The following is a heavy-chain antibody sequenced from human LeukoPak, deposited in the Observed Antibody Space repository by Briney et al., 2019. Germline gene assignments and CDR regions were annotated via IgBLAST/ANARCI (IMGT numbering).Heavy chain of an antibody. J-gene: IGHJ4*02. D-gene: IGHD5-24*01. CDR2: INQDGSEK. Sequence: GGSLRLSCAVSGLRFGSFWMSWVRQAPGKGLEWVANINQDGSEKYFVDSVRGRFTISRDNSKNSLHLQMNTLRAEDTAVYYCARERDGRFFDYWGQGTLVTVSS. CDR1: GLRFGSFW. CDR3: ARERDGRFFDY. V-gene: IGHV3-7*01.